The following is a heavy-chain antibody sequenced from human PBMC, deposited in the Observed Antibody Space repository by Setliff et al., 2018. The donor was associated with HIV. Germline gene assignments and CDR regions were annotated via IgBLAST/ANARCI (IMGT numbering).Heavy chain of an antibody. J-gene: IGHJ4*02. V-gene: IGHV1-69*06. D-gene: IGHD5-18*01. Sequence: SVKVSCKASGYTFTGYYMHWVRQAPGQGLEWMGGIIPIFGTANYAQKFQGRVTITADKSTSTAYMELRSLRSEDTAVYYCAREMGAAMAYGVFDYWGQGTLVTVSS. CDR2: IIPIFGTA. CDR3: AREMGAAMAYGVFDY. CDR1: GYTFTGYY.